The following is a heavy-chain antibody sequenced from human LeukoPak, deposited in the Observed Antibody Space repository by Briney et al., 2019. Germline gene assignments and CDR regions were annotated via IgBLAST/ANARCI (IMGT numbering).Heavy chain of an antibody. CDR3: ARGVILDY. D-gene: IGHD2/OR15-2a*01. CDR1: GFTFSSYW. CDR2: IKQDGSEK. V-gene: IGHV3-7*04. J-gene: IGHJ4*02. Sequence: PGGSLRLSCAAPGFTFSSYWMSWVRQAPGKGLEWVANIKQDGSEKYYVDSVKGRFTISRDNAKNSLYLQMNSLRAEDTAVYYCARGVILDYWGQGTLVTVSS.